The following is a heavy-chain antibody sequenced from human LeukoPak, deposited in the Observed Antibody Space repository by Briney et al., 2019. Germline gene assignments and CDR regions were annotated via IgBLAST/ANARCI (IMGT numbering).Heavy chain of an antibody. V-gene: IGHV1-2*02. J-gene: IGHJ4*02. CDR3: ARGPSYGGFDY. Sequence: ASVKVSCKVSGYTFTFYYLHWVRQAPRQGFEWMGWINPNNGVTKYAGKFQGRVTMTRDTSLTTAYMDLSSLKSDDTAVYYCARGPSYGGFDYWGQGSLVTVSS. D-gene: IGHD4-23*01. CDR1: GYTFTFYY. CDR2: INPNNGVT.